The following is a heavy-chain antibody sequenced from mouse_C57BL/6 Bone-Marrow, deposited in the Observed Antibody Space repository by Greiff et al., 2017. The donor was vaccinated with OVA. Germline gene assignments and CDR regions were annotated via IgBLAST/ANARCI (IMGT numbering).Heavy chain of an antibody. CDR3: ARNGDYDFDY. V-gene: IGHV1-69*01. CDR2: IDPSDSYT. J-gene: IGHJ2*01. D-gene: IGHD4-1*01. Sequence: QVQLKQSGAELVMPGASVKLSCKASGYTFTSYWMHWVKQRPGQGLEWIGEIDPSDSYTNYNQKFKGKSTLTVDKSSSTAYMQLSSLTSEDSAVYYCARNGDYDFDYWGQGTTLTVSS. CDR1: GYTFTSYW.